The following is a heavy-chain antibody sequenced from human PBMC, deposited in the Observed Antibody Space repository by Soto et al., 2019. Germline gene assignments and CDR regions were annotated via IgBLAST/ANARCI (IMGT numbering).Heavy chain of an antibody. D-gene: IGHD5-12*01. V-gene: IGHV4-30-2*01. J-gene: IGHJ4*02. CDR2: IYHSGST. CDR3: AAGGGLPRYY. CDR1: GGSISSGGYS. Sequence: QLQLQEYGSGLVKPSQTLSLTCAVSGGSISSGGYSWSWLRQPPGKGLEWIGYIYHSGSTYYNPSLKSRVTISVDRSKNQFSLKLSSVTAADTAVYYCAAGGGLPRYYWGQGTLVTVSS.